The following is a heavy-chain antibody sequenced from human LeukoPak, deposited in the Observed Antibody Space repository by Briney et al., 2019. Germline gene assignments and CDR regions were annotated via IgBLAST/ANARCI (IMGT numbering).Heavy chain of an antibody. CDR2: ISAYNGNT. J-gene: IGHJ4*02. CDR3: ARSSTYDYVWGSYLGYFDY. CDR1: GYTFTSYG. Sequence: ASVKVSCKASGYTFTSYGISWVRQAPGQGLEWMGWISAYNGNTNYAQKLQGRVTMTTDTSTSTVYMELRSLRSDDTAVYYCARSSTYDYVWGSYLGYFDYWGQGTLVTVSS. D-gene: IGHD3-16*02. V-gene: IGHV1-18*01.